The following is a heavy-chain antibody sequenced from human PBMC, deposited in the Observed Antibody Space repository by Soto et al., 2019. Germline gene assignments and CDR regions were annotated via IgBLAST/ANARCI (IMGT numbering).Heavy chain of an antibody. CDR1: GFMFGVYW. Sequence: EAQLVESGGGLVQPGGSLRLSCEASGFMFGVYWRSWVRQAPGKGLEWVANINDDGSERNYVDSVKGRFTISRDTPNNLLFLQMNSLRDEDTAVYFCAREFYGYYTYGPGDYWGQGTLVAVSS. D-gene: IGHD3-3*01. J-gene: IGHJ4*02. CDR2: INDDGSER. V-gene: IGHV3-7*01. CDR3: AREFYGYYTYGPGDY.